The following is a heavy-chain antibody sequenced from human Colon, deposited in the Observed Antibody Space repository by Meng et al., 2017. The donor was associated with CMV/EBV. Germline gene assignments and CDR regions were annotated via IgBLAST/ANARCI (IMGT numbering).Heavy chain of an antibody. CDR1: GFTFSDYY. V-gene: IGHV3-11*04. Sequence: GGSLRLSCAASGFTFSDYYMSWIRQAPGKGLEWVSYISSSGSTIYYADSVEGRFTISRDNAKNSLYLQMNSLRAEDTAVYYCASHITIFGVPYPNSWFDPWGQGTLVTVSS. D-gene: IGHD3-3*01. J-gene: IGHJ5*02. CDR2: ISSSGSTI. CDR3: ASHITIFGVPYPNSWFDP.